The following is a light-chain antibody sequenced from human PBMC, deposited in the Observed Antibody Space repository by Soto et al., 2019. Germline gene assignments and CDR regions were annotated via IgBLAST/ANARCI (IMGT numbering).Light chain of an antibody. V-gene: IGKV1-39*01. CDR2: AAS. Sequence: DIQMTQSPSSLSASVGDRVTITCRASQSISRYLNWYQQKPGKAPKLLIYAASSLQSGVPSRFSGSGSGTDFTLTINSLQPEDFATYYCQQSYNTPPITFGQGTRLEIK. CDR1: QSISRY. CDR3: QQSYNTPPIT. J-gene: IGKJ5*01.